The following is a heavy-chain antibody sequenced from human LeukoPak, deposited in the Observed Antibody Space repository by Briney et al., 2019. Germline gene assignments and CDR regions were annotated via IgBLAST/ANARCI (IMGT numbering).Heavy chain of an antibody. V-gene: IGHV3-30*02. CDR1: GFTFSSYG. D-gene: IGHD2-2*01. J-gene: IGHJ4*02. Sequence: PGGSLRLSCAASGFTFSSYGMHWVRQAPGKGLEWVAFIRYDGSNKYYADSVKGRFTISRDNSKNTLYLQMNSLKTEDTAMYYCARDGCGSTSCYPVFDFWGQGTLVTVSS. CDR2: IRYDGSNK. CDR3: ARDGCGSTSCYPVFDF.